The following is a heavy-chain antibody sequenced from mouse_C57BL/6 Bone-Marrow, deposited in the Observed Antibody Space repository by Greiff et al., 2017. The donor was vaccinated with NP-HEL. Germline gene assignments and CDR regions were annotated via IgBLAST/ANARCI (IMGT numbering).Heavy chain of an antibody. CDR2: ISDSGST. V-gene: IGHV3-8*01. Sequence: EVQLQESGPGLAKPSQTLSLTCSVTGYSITSDYWNWIRKVPGNKLEYMGYISDSGSTYYNPSLKSRISITRDTTKNQYYLQLNSVTTEDTATYYCARGPLYYGNPYWYFDVWGTGTTVTVSS. D-gene: IGHD2-1*01. CDR3: ARGPLYYGNPYWYFDV. J-gene: IGHJ1*03. CDR1: GYSITSDY.